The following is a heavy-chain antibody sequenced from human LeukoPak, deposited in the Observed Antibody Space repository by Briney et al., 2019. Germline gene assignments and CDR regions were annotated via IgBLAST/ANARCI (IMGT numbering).Heavy chain of an antibody. Sequence: ASVKVSCKASGGTFSSYAISWVRQAPGQGLEWMGRIIPILGIANYAQKFQGRVTITTDESTSTAYMELSSLRSEDTAVYYCARSGSGSYSTVHYYYYYYMDVWGKGTTVTVSS. J-gene: IGHJ6*03. CDR2: IIPILGIA. CDR1: GGTFSSYA. CDR3: ARSGSGSYSTVHYYYYYYMDV. D-gene: IGHD3-10*01. V-gene: IGHV1-69*04.